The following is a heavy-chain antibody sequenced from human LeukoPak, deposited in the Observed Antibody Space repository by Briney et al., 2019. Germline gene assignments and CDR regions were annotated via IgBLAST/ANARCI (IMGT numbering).Heavy chain of an antibody. CDR1: GFTFSTYG. CDR3: AREGRGLELQFDL. V-gene: IGHV3-48*04. J-gene: IGHJ5*02. Sequence: SGGSLRLSCAASGFTFSTYGMNWVRQAPGKGLEWVSYISMSSNTIYYAVSVKGRFTISRDNAKESLYLQMNTLRGEDTAVYFCAREGRGLELQFDLWGQGTLVTVSS. CDR2: ISMSSNTI. D-gene: IGHD3-10*01.